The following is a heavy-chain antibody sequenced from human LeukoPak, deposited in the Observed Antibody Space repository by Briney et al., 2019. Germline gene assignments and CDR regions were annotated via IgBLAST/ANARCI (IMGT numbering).Heavy chain of an antibody. J-gene: IGHJ5*02. V-gene: IGHV4-59*11. CDR1: GGSISNHY. D-gene: IGHD3-10*01. CDR2: IYYSGIS. CDR3: ARDMLGYYYGSGNYGSFDT. Sequence: SETLSLTCTVSGGSISNHYWTWIRQSPGKGLEWIGYIYYSGISDYNPSLRSRVTMSVDTSKNQFSLKLNSLTAADTAVYYCARDMLGYYYGSGNYGSFDTWGQGTLVTVSS.